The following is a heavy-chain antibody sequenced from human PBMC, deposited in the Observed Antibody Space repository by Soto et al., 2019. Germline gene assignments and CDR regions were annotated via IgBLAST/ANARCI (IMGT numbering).Heavy chain of an antibody. Sequence: EVQLLESGGGLVQPGGSLRLSCAASGFTFSSYAMSWVRQAPGKGLEWVSAISGSGGSTYYADSVKGRFTISRDNSKNTLDLQMKSLRAEDTAVYYCAPHLWFGELYYWGQGTLVTVSS. CDR1: GFTFSSYA. CDR3: APHLWFGELYY. D-gene: IGHD3-10*01. J-gene: IGHJ4*02. CDR2: ISGSGGST. V-gene: IGHV3-23*01.